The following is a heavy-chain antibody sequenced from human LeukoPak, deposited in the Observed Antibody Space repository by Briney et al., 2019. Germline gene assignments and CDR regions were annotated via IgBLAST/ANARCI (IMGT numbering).Heavy chain of an antibody. V-gene: IGHV1-69*05. D-gene: IGHD1-26*01. CDR1: GGTFSSYA. Sequence: SVKVSCKASGGTFSSYAISWVRQAPGQGLEWIGGIIPIFGTANYAQKFQGRVTITTDESTSTAYMELSSLRSEDTAVYYCARGPSSIVGAPDDAFDIWGQGTMVTVSS. J-gene: IGHJ3*02. CDR3: ARGPSSIVGAPDDAFDI. CDR2: IIPIFGTA.